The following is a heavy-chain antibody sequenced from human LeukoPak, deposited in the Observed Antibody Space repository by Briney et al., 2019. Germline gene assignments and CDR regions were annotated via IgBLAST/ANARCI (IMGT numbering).Heavy chain of an antibody. CDR3: VRFTTTGPTGFDY. J-gene: IGHJ4*02. CDR1: GFTFNRYW. CDR2: IKRDGSEI. V-gene: IGHV3-7*01. D-gene: IGHD3-22*01. Sequence: GGSLRLSCAASGFTFNRYWMSWVRQAPGKGLEWVANIKRDGSEIYYVDSVKGRSTISRDNAKNSLYLQMSSLRAEDRAVYYFVRFTTTGPTGFDYWGQGTLVTVSS.